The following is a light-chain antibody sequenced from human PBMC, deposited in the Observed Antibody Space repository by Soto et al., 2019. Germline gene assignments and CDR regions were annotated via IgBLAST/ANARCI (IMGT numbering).Light chain of an antibody. V-gene: IGKV3-11*01. CDR3: QQYTNRPPLT. CDR1: ESVSDS. Sequence: DIVLTQSPATLSLSPGERATLSCRASESVSDSLSWYQQKPGQAPRLLIYDASYRGNDIPGRFSGSGYGTDFTLTLSSLEPEDFAVYYCQQYTNRPPLTFGGGTKVEIK. J-gene: IGKJ4*01. CDR2: DAS.